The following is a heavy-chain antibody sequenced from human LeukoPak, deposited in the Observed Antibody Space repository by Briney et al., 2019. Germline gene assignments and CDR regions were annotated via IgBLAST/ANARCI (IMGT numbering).Heavy chain of an antibody. CDR1: GFSFSSYW. V-gene: IGHV3-74*01. D-gene: IGHD3-22*01. CDR3: ARDGYDSSGYYKD. Sequence: GGSLRLSCAASGFSFSSYWMHWVRQAPGKGLVWVSRINSDGSSTSYADSVKGRFTISRDNAKNTLYLQMNSLRAEDTAVYYCARDGYDSSGYYKDWGQGTLVTVSS. CDR2: INSDGSST. J-gene: IGHJ4*02.